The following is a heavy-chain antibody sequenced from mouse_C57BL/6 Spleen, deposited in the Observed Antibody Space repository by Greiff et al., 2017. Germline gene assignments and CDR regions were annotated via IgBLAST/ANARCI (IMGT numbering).Heavy chain of an antibody. V-gene: IGHV1-50*01. D-gene: IGHD1-1*02. J-gene: IGHJ2*01. CDR2: IDPSDSYT. CDR3: ARDYDYFDY. CDR1: GYTFTSYW. Sequence: QVQLQQPGAELVKPGASVKLSCKASGYTFTSYWMQWVKQRPGQGLAWIGEIDPSDSYTNYNQKFKGKATLTVDTSSSTAYMQRSSLTSEDSAVYYCARDYDYFDYWGQGTTLTVSS.